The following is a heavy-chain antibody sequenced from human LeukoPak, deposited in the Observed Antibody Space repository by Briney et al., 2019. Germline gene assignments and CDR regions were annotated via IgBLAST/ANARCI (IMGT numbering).Heavy chain of an antibody. CDR2: IKQDGSER. CDR3: ARLIAVTGYRYFDL. CDR1: GFTFSSYW. J-gene: IGHJ2*01. V-gene: IGHV3-7*03. Sequence: QPGGSLRLSCAASGFTFSSYWMSWVRQPPGKGLEWAANIKQDGSERNPVDSVKGRFTISRNNAKNSLYLQMNTLRAEDTAVYYGARLIAVTGYRYFDLWGRGALVTVSS. D-gene: IGHD6-19*01.